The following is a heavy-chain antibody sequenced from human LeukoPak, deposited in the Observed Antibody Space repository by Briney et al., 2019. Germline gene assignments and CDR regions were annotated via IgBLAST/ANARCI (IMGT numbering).Heavy chain of an antibody. V-gene: IGHV4-39*01. J-gene: IGHJ2*01. CDR1: GGSISSGSHY. Sequence: SETLSLTCTVSGGSISSGSHYWSWIRQPPGKGLEWIGSIYYSGTTYNNPSLKSRVTMSVDTSKTQFSLRLNSVAAADTAVYYCARHVGGVYWYFDYWGRGTQVTVSS. D-gene: IGHD2-15*01. CDR2: IYYSGTT. CDR3: ARHVGGVYWYFDY.